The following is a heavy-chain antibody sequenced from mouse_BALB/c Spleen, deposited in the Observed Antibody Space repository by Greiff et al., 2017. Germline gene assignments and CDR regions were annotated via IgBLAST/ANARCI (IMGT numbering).Heavy chain of an antibody. Sequence: DVKLVESGGGLVKPGGSLKLSCAASGFTFSSYAMSWVRQTPEKRLEWVASISSGGSTYYPDSVKGRFTISRDNARNILYLQMSSLRSEDTAMYYCARVPNWDRFAYWGQGTLVTVSA. V-gene: IGHV5-6-5*01. CDR1: GFTFSSYA. J-gene: IGHJ3*01. D-gene: IGHD4-1*01. CDR3: ARVPNWDRFAY. CDR2: ISSGGST.